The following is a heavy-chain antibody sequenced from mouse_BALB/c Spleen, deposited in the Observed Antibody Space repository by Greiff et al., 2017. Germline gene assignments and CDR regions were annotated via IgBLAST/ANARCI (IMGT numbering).Heavy chain of an antibody. CDR1: GYTFTSYW. CDR2: INPSNGRT. V-gene: IGHV1S81*02. Sequence: QVQLQQPGAELVKPGASVKLSCKASGYTFTSYWMHWVKQRPGQGLEWIGEINPSNGRTNYNEKFKSKATLTVDKSSSTAYMQLSSLTSEDSAVYYSARAHLLWSPFDYWGQGTTLTVSS. D-gene: IGHD2-1*01. J-gene: IGHJ2*01. CDR3: ARAHLLWSPFDY.